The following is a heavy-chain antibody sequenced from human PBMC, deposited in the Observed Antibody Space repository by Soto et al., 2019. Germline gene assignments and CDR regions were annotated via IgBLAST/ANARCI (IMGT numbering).Heavy chain of an antibody. Sequence: EVQLLESGGGLVQPGGSLRLSCAASGFTFSSYAMSWVRQAQGKGLEWVSAISGSGGSTYYADSVKGRFTISRDNSKNALYLQKNSRRAEDTAVYYCAKGLCIGAAGPSWSWFDPWGQGTLVTVSS. V-gene: IGHV3-23*01. CDR1: GFTFSSYA. D-gene: IGHD6-13*01. CDR2: ISGSGGST. CDR3: AKGLCIGAAGPSWSWFDP. J-gene: IGHJ5*02.